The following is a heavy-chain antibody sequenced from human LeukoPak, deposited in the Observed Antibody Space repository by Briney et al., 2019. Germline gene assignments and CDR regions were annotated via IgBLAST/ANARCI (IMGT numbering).Heavy chain of an antibody. Sequence: SETLSHTCTVSGGSISSSSYYWGWIRQPPGKGLEWIGNIYYSGSTYYNPSLKSRVTISVDSSKNQFSLKLSSVTAADTAVYYCARGHNNGWYYFDYWSQGTLVTVSS. CDR1: GGSISSSSYY. CDR3: ARGHNNGWYYFDY. D-gene: IGHD6-19*01. J-gene: IGHJ4*02. CDR2: IYYSGST. V-gene: IGHV4-39*07.